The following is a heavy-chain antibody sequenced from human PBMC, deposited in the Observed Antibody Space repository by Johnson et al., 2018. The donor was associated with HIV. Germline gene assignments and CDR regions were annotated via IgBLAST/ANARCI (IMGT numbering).Heavy chain of an antibody. Sequence: VQLVESGGGLVQPGGSLRLSCAASGFTVSSNYMNWVRQAPGKGLEWVSVIYSGGTTYHADSVKGRFIISSDNSKSTLYLQMNSLRAEDTAVYYCARAYTYGAFDIWGQGTMVTVSS. CDR2: IYSGGTT. J-gene: IGHJ3*02. CDR1: GFTVSSNY. CDR3: ARAYTYGAFDI. D-gene: IGHD5-18*01. V-gene: IGHV3-66*01.